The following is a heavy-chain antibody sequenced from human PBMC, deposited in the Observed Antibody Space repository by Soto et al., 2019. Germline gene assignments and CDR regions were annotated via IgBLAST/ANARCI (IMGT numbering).Heavy chain of an antibody. D-gene: IGHD3-22*01. CDR1: GGSISSGDYY. CDR2: IYHSGST. J-gene: IGHJ4*02. V-gene: IGHV4-30-4*01. CDR3: ASDYYDSSGYTDDY. Sequence: SLTCTVSGGSISSGDYYWSWIRQPPGKGLEWIGYIYHSGSTYYNPSLKSRVTISVDTSKNQFSLKLSSVTAADTAVYYCASDYYDSSGYTDDYWGQGTLVTVSS.